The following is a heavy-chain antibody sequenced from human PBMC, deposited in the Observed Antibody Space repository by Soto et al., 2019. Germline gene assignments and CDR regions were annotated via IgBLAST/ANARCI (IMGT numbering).Heavy chain of an antibody. D-gene: IGHD3-9*01. CDR3: ARHRFNYSDDTVYYYFDY. CDR1: GYSFTSYG. Sequence: GASVKVSCKASGYSFTSYGISWVRQAPGPGPEWMGWISGHNGNTNHPQSLQGRVTMTTDTSRNTAYMELRSLRSDDTAVYYCARHRFNYSDDTVYYYFDYWGQGTLVTVSS. J-gene: IGHJ4*02. V-gene: IGHV1-18*04. CDR2: ISGHNGNT.